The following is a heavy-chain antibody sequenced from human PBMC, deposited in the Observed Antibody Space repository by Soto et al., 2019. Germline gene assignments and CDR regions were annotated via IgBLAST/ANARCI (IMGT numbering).Heavy chain of an antibody. V-gene: IGHV3-66*01. CDR1: GFTVSSNY. CDR2: IYSGGST. CDR3: ARDRVGVAGTIDY. Sequence: EVQLVESGGGLVQPGGSLRLSCAASGFTVSSNYMSWVRQAPGKGLEWVSVIYSGGSTYYADSVKGRFTISRDNSKNTRYLQMNSLRAEDTAVYYCARDRVGVAGTIDYWGQGTLVTVSS. D-gene: IGHD6-19*01. J-gene: IGHJ4*02.